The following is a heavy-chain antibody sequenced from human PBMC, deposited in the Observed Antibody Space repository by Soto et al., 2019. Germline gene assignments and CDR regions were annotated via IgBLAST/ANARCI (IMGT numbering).Heavy chain of an antibody. CDR1: GGTFSSYA. Sequence: ASVKVSCKASGGTFSSYAISWVRQAPGQGLEWMGGIIPIFGTANYAQKFQGRVTITADESTSTAYMELSSLRSEDTAVYYCARGIDPGIAVAGTVFAYWGQGTLVTVSS. J-gene: IGHJ4*02. V-gene: IGHV1-69*13. CDR3: ARGIDPGIAVAGTVFAY. D-gene: IGHD6-19*01. CDR2: IIPIFGTA.